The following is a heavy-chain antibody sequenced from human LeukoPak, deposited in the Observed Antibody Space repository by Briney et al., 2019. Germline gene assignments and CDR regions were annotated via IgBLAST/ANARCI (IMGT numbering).Heavy chain of an antibody. CDR2: IYYSGST. D-gene: IGHD6-19*01. Sequence: SETLSLTCTVSGGSISSSSYYWGWIRQPPGKGLEWIGSIYYSGSTYYNPSLKSRVTISVDTSKNQFSLKLSSVTAADTAVYYCARQRWLVLIDYWGQRTLVTVSS. J-gene: IGHJ4*02. CDR3: ARQRWLVLIDY. V-gene: IGHV4-39*01. CDR1: GGSISSSSYY.